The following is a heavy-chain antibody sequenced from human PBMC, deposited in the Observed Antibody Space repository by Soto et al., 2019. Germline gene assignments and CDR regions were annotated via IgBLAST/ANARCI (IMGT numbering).Heavy chain of an antibody. D-gene: IGHD2-15*01. J-gene: IGHJ4*02. Sequence: RCIIKSPGKGLEWIGENTHSGRSSYNPSLKSRVTISVDTSKNQFSLELTSLTAADTAVYYCARGYLPGGNTFYFDYWGQGALVAVS. CDR3: ARGYLPGGNTFYFDY. V-gene: IGHV4-34*01. CDR2: NTHSGRS.